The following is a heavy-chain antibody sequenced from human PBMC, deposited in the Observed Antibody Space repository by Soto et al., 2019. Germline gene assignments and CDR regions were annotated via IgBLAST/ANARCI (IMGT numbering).Heavy chain of an antibody. J-gene: IGHJ3*01. Sequence: AETLSLTWAVSCDSISRGYWWRWVRHLPGKGLEWIGEIYHSGSTIYNPSLQSRVTLSVDKSKNEFSLKMSSVTDADTAVYYCMCLFGRLCADPFDLSGPGTM. D-gene: IGHD3-16*01. CDR2: IYHSGST. V-gene: IGHV4-4*02. CDR3: MCLFGRLCADPFDL. CDR1: CDSISRGYW.